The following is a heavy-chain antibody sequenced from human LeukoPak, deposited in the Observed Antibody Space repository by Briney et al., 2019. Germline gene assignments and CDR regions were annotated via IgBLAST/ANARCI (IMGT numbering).Heavy chain of an antibody. Sequence: GRSLRLSCAASGFTFSSYGMHWVRQAPGKGLEWVAVIWYDGSNKYYADSVKGRFTISRDNSKNTLYLQMNSLRAEDTAVYYCARDYGSSWSRGYFDYWGQGTLVTVS. CDR1: GFTFSSYG. D-gene: IGHD6-13*01. V-gene: IGHV3-33*01. CDR2: IWYDGSNK. J-gene: IGHJ4*02. CDR3: ARDYGSSWSRGYFDY.